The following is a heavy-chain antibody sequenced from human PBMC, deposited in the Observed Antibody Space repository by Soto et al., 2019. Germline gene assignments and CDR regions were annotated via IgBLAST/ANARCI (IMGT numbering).Heavy chain of an antibody. CDR1: GFTFSRYS. CDR3: AKCMQAYWNYDAHHV. J-gene: IGHJ3*01. Sequence: EVNLLESGGGLIQPGGSLRLSCAASGFTFSRYSMTWVRQAPGKGLEWVAHITCSGGTTYYAPSVKGRFTISRDTSRNILYLQMNSLRAEDTALYYCAKCMQAYWNYDAHHVWGQGTMVTVSS. D-gene: IGHD1-7*01. CDR2: ITCSGGTT. V-gene: IGHV3-23*01.